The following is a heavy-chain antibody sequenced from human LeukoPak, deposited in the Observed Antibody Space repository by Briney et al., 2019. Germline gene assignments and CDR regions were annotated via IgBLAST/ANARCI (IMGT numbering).Heavy chain of an antibody. CDR3: ARVPPPPITMVRGVIPDWFDP. CDR1: GGTFSSYA. CDR2: IIPIFGTA. D-gene: IGHD3-10*01. Sequence: ASVKVSCKASGGTFSSYAISWVRRAPGQGPEWMGGIIPIFGTANYAQKFQGRVPLTADESTSPAYMELSSPRSEDPAHYLRARVPPPPITMVRGVIPDWFDPWGQGTLVTVSS. V-gene: IGHV1-69*13. J-gene: IGHJ5*02.